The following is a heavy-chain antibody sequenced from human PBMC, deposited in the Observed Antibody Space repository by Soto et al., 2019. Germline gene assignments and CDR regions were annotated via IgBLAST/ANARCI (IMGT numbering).Heavy chain of an antibody. CDR2: IYYSGST. J-gene: IGHJ4*02. V-gene: IGHV4-59*12. D-gene: IGHD5-12*01. Sequence: SETLSLTCTVSGGSISSYYWSWIRQPPGKGLEWIGYIYYSGSTNYNPSLKSRVTISVDTSKNQFSLKLSSVTAADTAVYYCAREIGYSGYDPLDIGGARFFDYWGQGTLVTVSS. CDR3: AREIGYSGYDPLDIGGARFFDY. CDR1: GGSISSYY.